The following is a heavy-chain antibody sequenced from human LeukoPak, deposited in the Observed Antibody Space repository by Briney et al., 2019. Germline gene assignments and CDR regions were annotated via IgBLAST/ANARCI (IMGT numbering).Heavy chain of an antibody. J-gene: IGHJ5*02. CDR3: ARDQAYSSSSEISGWFDP. D-gene: IGHD6-6*01. CDR2: ISGSGGST. CDR1: GFTFSSYG. V-gene: IGHV3-23*01. Sequence: PGGSLRLSCAASGFTFSSYGMSWVRQAPGKGLEWVSAISGSGGSTYYADSVKGRFTISRDNSKNTLYLQMNSLRAEDTAVYYCARDQAYSSSSEISGWFDPWGQGTLVTVSS.